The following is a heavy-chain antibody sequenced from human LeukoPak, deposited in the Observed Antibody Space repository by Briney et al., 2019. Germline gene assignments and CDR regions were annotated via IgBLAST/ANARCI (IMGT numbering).Heavy chain of an antibody. CDR3: ARDPLRGYGMDV. CDR2: ISSSSSYI. J-gene: IGHJ6*02. CDR1: GFTFSSYS. V-gene: IGHV3-21*01. Sequence: GRSLRLSCAASGFTFSSYSMNWVRQAPGKGLEWVSSISSSSSYIYYADSVKGRFTISRDNAKNSLYLQMYSLRAEDTAVYYCARDPLRGYGMDVWGQGTTVTVSS. D-gene: IGHD3-10*01.